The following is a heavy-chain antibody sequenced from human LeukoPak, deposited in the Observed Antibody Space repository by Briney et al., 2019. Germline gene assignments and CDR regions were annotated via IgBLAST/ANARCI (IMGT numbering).Heavy chain of an antibody. V-gene: IGHV4-59*01. Sequence: SETLSLTCTVSGDSISSYYWSWIRQPPGKGLEWIGYIYSSESTHYNPSLKSRVAMSVDTSDNQFSLKLNSVTAADTAIYYCAREDAAGGFDYWGQGTLVTVSS. CDR1: GDSISSYY. CDR3: AREDAAGGFDY. J-gene: IGHJ4*02. CDR2: IYSSEST. D-gene: IGHD6-13*01.